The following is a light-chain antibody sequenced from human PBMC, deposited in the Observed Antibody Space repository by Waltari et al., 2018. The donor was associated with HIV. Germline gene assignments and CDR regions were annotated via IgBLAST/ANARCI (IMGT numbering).Light chain of an antibody. Sequence: DIQMTQSPSSLSASIGDRVTITCRASQSISRNLNWYQQKPGKAPKFLIYTASTLQSGVPSRFSGSGSETDFTLTIGGLQPEDFATYYCQQSYSMPSTFGQRTKLELQ. CDR2: TAS. CDR1: QSISRN. J-gene: IGKJ2*01. V-gene: IGKV1-39*01. CDR3: QQSYSMPST.